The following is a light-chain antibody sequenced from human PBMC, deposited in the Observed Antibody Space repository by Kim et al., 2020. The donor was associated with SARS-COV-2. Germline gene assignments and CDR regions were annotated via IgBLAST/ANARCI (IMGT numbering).Light chain of an antibody. Sequence: QSALTQPASVSGSSGQSITISCTGTSRDVCGYNYVSWYQQHPGKAPKLMIYDVSNRPSGVSNRFSGSKSGNTASLTISGLQAEDEADYYCSSYTSSSTVVFGGGTKRTVL. CDR3: SSYTSSSTVV. J-gene: IGLJ2*01. CDR1: SRDVCGYNY. CDR2: DVS. V-gene: IGLV2-14*03.